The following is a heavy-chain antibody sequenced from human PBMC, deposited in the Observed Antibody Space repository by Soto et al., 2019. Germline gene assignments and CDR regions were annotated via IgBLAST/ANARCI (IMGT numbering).Heavy chain of an antibody. CDR2: IYPGDSDT. CDR3: ARPGWVRAAAGTDLDY. V-gene: IGHV5-51*01. Sequence: GESLKISCKGSGYSFTSYWIGWVRQMPGKGLEWMGIIYPGDSDTRYSPSFQGQVTISADKSISTAYLQWSSLKASDTAMYYCARPGWVRAAAGTDLDYWGQGTLVTVSS. D-gene: IGHD6-13*01. J-gene: IGHJ4*02. CDR1: GYSFTSYW.